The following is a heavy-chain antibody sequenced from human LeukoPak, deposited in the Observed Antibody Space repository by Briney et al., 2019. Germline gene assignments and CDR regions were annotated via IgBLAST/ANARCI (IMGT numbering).Heavy chain of an antibody. CDR1: GFTFSSYA. Sequence: GGSLRLSCAASGFTFSSYAMSWVRQAPGKGLEWVSAISGSGGGTYYADSVKGRFTISRDNSKNTLYLQMNSLRAEDTAVYYCAKDLEEYCSGGSCYAHDYWGQGTLVTVSS. J-gene: IGHJ4*02. V-gene: IGHV3-23*01. CDR2: ISGSGGGT. D-gene: IGHD2-15*01. CDR3: AKDLEEYCSGGSCYAHDY.